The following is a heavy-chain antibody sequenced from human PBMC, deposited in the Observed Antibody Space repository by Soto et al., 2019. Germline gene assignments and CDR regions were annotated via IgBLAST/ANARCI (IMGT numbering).Heavy chain of an antibody. Sequence: PGGSLRLSCAASGFTFSSYAMSWVRQAPGKGLEWVSAISGSGGSTYYADSVKGRFTISRDNSKNTLYMQMNSLNTEDTAVYYCTTDSYTTMIVVRFDYWGHGTLVTVSS. CDR1: GFTFSSYA. J-gene: IGHJ4*01. D-gene: IGHD3-22*01. CDR3: TTDSYTTMIVVRFDY. V-gene: IGHV3-23*01. CDR2: ISGSGGST.